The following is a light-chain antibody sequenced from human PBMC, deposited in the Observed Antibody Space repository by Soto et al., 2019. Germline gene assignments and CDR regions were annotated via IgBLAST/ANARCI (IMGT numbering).Light chain of an antibody. CDR2: AAS. J-gene: IGKJ1*01. CDR1: QGISNY. CDR3: QKYNSAPWT. Sequence: DIQMTQCPSSLSASVGDRVTITCRASQGISNYLAWYQQKPGKVPKLLIYAASTLQSGVPSRFSDSGSGTYFTLTISSLQPEDVATYYCQKYNSAPWTFGQGTKVDIK. V-gene: IGKV1-27*01.